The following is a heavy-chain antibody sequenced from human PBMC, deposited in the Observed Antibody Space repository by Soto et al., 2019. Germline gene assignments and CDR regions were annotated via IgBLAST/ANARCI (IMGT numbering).Heavy chain of an antibody. V-gene: IGHV2-26*01. CDR2: FFSNDEK. D-gene: IGHD3-22*01. Sequence: QVTLKESGPVLVKPTETLTLTCTVSGFSLSNARMGVSWIRQPPGKALEWLAHFFSNDEKSYSTSLKNRLTISKDTTKRQVVLTMTNMDPVNTATYYCARIQCYYDISGYSTDAFDIWGQGTTVTVSS. CDR3: ARIQCYYDISGYSTDAFDI. CDR1: GFSLSNARMG. J-gene: IGHJ3*02.